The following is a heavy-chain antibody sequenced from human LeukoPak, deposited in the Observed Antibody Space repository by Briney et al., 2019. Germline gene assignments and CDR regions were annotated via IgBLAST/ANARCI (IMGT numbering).Heavy chain of an antibody. V-gene: IGHV3-23*01. J-gene: IGHJ6*03. D-gene: IGHD6-13*01. Sequence: GGSLRLSCAASGFTFSSYAMSWVRQAPGKGLEWVSAITNSGSTTYYANSVEGRFTISRDDSKNTLYLQMDSLRAEDTAAYYCAKERQQLALWGYVDVWGKGTTVTVSS. CDR1: GFTFSSYA. CDR3: AKERQQLALWGYVDV. CDR2: ITNSGSTT.